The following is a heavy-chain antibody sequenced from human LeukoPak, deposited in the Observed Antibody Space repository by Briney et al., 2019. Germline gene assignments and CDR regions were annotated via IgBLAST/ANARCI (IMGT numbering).Heavy chain of an antibody. CDR3: ASPAYCGGDCYG. CDR2: ITSSSSTI. V-gene: IGHV3-48*01. CDR1: GFTFSSYY. D-gene: IGHD2-21*01. J-gene: IGHJ4*02. Sequence: GGSLRPSCPASGFTFSSYYMNCDRHAPGNGREWVSYITSSSSTIYYAESVKGRFTVSRDNAKNSLYLQMNRLRVEDTAVYYCASPAYCGGDCYGWGQGTLVTVSS.